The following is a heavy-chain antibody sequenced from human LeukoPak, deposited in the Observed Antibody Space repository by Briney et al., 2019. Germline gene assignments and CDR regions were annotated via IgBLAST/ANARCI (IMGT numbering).Heavy chain of an antibody. V-gene: IGHV3-7*01. CDR2: IKQDGSEK. D-gene: IGHD1-26*01. CDR1: GFTFSSYW. Sequence: GGSLRLSCAASGFTFSSYWMSWVRQAPGKGLEWVANIKQDGSEKYYVDSVKGRFTISRDNAKNSLYLQMNSLRAEDTAVYYCAMGGGYSSITTFFDYWGQGTLVTVSS. CDR3: AMGGGYSSITTFFDY. J-gene: IGHJ4*02.